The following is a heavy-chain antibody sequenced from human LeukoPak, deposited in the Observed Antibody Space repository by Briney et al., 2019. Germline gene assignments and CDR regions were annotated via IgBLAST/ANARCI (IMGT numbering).Heavy chain of an antibody. D-gene: IGHD3-16*02. CDR2: INPNSGGT. CDR3: ARDPNPEYYDYVWGSYRPEGYFDY. V-gene: IGHV1-2*02. Sequence: VASVKVSCKASGGTFSSYAISWVRQAPGQGLEWMGWINPNSGGTNYAQKFQGRVTMTRDTSISTAYMELSRLRSDDTAVYYCARDPNPEYYDYVWGSYRPEGYFDYWGQGTLVTV. CDR1: GGTFSSYA. J-gene: IGHJ4*02.